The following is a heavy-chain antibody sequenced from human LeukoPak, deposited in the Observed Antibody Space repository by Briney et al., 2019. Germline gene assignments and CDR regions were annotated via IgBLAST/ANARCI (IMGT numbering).Heavy chain of an antibody. CDR3: AKSFLWFGELLLGYYYYYMDV. V-gene: IGHV3-23*01. D-gene: IGHD3-10*01. J-gene: IGHJ6*03. CDR1: GFTFSSYA. CDR2: ISGSGGST. Sequence: PGGSLRLSCAASGFTFSSYAMSWVRQAPGKGLEWVSAISGSGGSTYYADSVKGRFTISRDNSKNTLYLQMNSLRAEDTAVYYCAKSFLWFGELLLGYYYYYMDVWGKGTTVTVSS.